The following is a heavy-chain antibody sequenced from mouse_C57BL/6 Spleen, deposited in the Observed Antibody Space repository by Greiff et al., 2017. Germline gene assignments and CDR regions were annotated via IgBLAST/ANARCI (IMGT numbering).Heavy chain of an antibody. J-gene: IGHJ2*01. Sequence: EVKLVESGGGLVKPGGSLKLSCAASGFTFSDYGMHWVRQAPEKGLEWVAYISSGSSTIYYADTVKGRFTISRDNAKNTLFLQMTSLRSEDTAMYYCARRDSSGYDYFDYWGQGTTLTVSS. D-gene: IGHD3-2*02. CDR2: ISSGSSTI. V-gene: IGHV5-17*01. CDR3: ARRDSSGYDYFDY. CDR1: GFTFSDYG.